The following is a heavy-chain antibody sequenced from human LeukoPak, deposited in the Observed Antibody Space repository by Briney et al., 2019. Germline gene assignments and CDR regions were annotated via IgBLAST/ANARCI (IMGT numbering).Heavy chain of an antibody. Sequence: SETLSLTCTVSGGSISSYYWSWIRQPPGKGLEWIGYIYYSGSTNYNPSLKSRVTISVDTSKNQFSLKLSSVTAADTAVYYCAREGSSGFRGYYGMDVWGQGTTVTASS. J-gene: IGHJ6*02. CDR2: IYYSGST. V-gene: IGHV4-59*01. CDR3: AREGSSGFRGYYGMDV. D-gene: IGHD6-19*01. CDR1: GGSISSYY.